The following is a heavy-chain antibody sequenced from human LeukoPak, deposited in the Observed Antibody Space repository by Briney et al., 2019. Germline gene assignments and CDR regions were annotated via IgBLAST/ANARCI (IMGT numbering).Heavy chain of an antibody. J-gene: IGHJ4*02. CDR3: AKDPQQHLVNY. CDR1: GFTFNSYA. Sequence: GGSLRLSCAASGFTFNSYAMSWVRQAPEKGLEWVATISGSGGGTYYADSVKGRFTISRDNSKNTLFLQMTSLRVEDTAVYYCAKDPQQHLVNYWGQGTLVIVSS. D-gene: IGHD6-13*01. V-gene: IGHV3-23*01. CDR2: ISGSGGGT.